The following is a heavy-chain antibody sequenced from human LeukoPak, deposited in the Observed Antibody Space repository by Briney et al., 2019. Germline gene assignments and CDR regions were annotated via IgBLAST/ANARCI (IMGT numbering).Heavy chain of an antibody. J-gene: IGHJ5*02. D-gene: IGHD3-10*01. CDR3: ARGSRYYYGSGSYGFDP. CDR2: INHRGST. V-gene: IGHV4-34*01. CDR1: GGSFSGYY. Sequence: SETLSLTCAVYGGSFSGYYWSWIRQPPGKGLEWIGEINHRGSTNHNPSLQSLDTTSVDTSKNQYSLKQSSLTAADTAVYYCARGSRYYYGSGSYGFDPCGQGTLVTVSS.